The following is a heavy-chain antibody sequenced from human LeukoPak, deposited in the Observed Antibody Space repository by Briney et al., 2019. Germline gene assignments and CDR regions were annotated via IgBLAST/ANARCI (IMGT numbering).Heavy chain of an antibody. CDR3: ARNYYGSGSQAQFDF. CDR2: IYPGNSDT. D-gene: IGHD3-10*01. Sequence: GESLKISCKGSGYSFTSYWIGWVRQMPETGLEWMGIIYPGNSDTRYSPSFQGQVTISADKSVSTAYLQWSSLKATDTAIYYCARNYYGSGSQAQFDFWGQGTLVTVSS. V-gene: IGHV5-51*01. CDR1: GYSFTSYW. J-gene: IGHJ4*02.